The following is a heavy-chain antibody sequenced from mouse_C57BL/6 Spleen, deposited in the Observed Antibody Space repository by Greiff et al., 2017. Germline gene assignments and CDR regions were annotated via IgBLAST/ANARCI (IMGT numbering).Heavy chain of an antibody. D-gene: IGHD2-3*01. CDR1: GYTFTDYN. CDR2: INPNNGGT. V-gene: IGHV1-22*01. J-gene: IGHJ4*01. CDR3: ARSGGYYDYAMDY. Sequence: VQLQQSGPELVKPGASVKMSCKASGYTFTDYNMHWVKQSHGKSLEWIGYINPNNGGTSYNQKFKGKATLTVNKSSSTAYMELRSLTSEDSAVYYCARSGGYYDYAMDYWGQGTSVTVSS.